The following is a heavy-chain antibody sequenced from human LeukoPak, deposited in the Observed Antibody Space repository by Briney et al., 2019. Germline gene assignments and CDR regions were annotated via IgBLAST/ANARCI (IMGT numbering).Heavy chain of an antibody. CDR1: GGTFSSYA. D-gene: IGHD3-9*01. J-gene: IGHJ5*02. Sequence: ASVKVSCKASGGTFSSYAISWVRQAPGQGLEWMGRIIPILGIANYAQKFQGRVTITADKSTSTAYMELSSLRSEDTAVYYCARDRHDILTGYLGQRYNWFDPWGQGTLVTVSS. CDR3: ARDRHDILTGYLGQRYNWFDP. V-gene: IGHV1-69*04. CDR2: IIPILGIA.